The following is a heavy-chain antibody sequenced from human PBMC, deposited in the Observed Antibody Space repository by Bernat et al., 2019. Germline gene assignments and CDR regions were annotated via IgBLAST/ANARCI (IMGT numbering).Heavy chain of an antibody. CDR3: ARVRYYDFWSGYHYWYFDL. D-gene: IGHD3-3*01. J-gene: IGHJ2*01. V-gene: IGHV3-13*04. CDR1: GFTFSSYD. Sequence: EVQLVESGGGLVQPGGSLRLSCAASGFTFSSYDMHWVRQATGKGLEWVSAIGTAGDTYYPGCVKGRFTISRENAKNSLYLQMNSLRAGDTAVYYCARVRYYDFWSGYHYWYFDLWGRGTLVTVSS. CDR2: IGTAGDT.